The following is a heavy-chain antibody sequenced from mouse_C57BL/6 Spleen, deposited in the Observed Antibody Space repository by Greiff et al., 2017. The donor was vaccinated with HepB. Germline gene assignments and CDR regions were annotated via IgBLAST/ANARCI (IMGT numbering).Heavy chain of an antibody. CDR3: TPQVNPFAY. J-gene: IGHJ3*01. CDR1: GFNIKDDY. V-gene: IGHV14-4*01. D-gene: IGHD2-13*01. CDR2: IDPENGDT. Sequence: EVQGVESGAELVRPGASVKLSCTASGFNIKDDYMHWVKQRPEQGLEWIGWIDPENGDTEYASKFQGKATITADTSSNTAYLQLSSLTSEDTAVYYCTPQVNPFAYWGQGTLVTVSA.